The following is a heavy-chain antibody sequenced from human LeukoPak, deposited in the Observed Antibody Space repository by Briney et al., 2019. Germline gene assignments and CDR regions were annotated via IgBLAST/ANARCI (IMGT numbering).Heavy chain of an antibody. D-gene: IGHD6-19*01. Sequence: GGSLRLSCAASGSTFDDYTMHWVRQAPGKGLEWVSLISWDGGSTYYADSVKGRFTISRDNSKNSLYLQMNSLRTEDTALYYCAKERGQWLARELDYWGQGTLVTVSS. CDR1: GSTFDDYT. CDR3: AKERGQWLARELDY. J-gene: IGHJ4*02. CDR2: ISWDGGST. V-gene: IGHV3-43*01.